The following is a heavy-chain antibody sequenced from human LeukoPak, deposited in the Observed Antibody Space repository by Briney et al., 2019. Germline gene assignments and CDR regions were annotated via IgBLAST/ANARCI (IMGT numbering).Heavy chain of an antibody. CDR3: ARRPYGDPFSFDN. CDR2: IYPGDSDT. CDR1: GYSFTNYW. Sequence: GESLKISCKWSGYSFTNYWIGWVRQMPGKGLEWMGIIYPGDSDTRYSPSFRGQVTISADESISTAYLQWSSLQASDTAMYYCARRPYGDPFSFDNWGQGTLVTVSS. V-gene: IGHV5-51*01. D-gene: IGHD4-17*01. J-gene: IGHJ4*02.